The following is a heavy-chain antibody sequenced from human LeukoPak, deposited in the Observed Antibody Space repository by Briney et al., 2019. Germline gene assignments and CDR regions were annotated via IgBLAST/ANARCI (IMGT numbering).Heavy chain of an antibody. V-gene: IGHV3-30*03. CDR1: GFTFSSYG. CDR3: ARSHDYGDCTIDY. CDR2: ISYDGSNK. D-gene: IGHD4-17*01. J-gene: IGHJ4*02. Sequence: GGSLRLSCTASGFTFSSYGMHWVRQAPGKGLEWVAVISYDGSNKYYADSVKGRFTISRDNAKNSLYLQMNSLRAEDTAVYYCARSHDYGDCTIDYWGQGTLVTVSS.